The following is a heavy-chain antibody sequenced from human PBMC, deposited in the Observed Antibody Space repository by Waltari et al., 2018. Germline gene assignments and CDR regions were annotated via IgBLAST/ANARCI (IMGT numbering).Heavy chain of an antibody. CDR2: ISYDVNNK. CDR3: ARSSSHDYDSSGYYGAFDI. Sequence: QVQLVESGGGVVQPGRSLRLSCAASGFTFTPYPMPWVRQAPGKGLEWVAVISYDVNNKYYADSVKGRFTISRDNSKNTLYLEMKTLRPEDTAVYYCARSSSHDYDSSGYYGAFDIWGQGTMVTVSS. CDR1: GFTFTPYP. V-gene: IGHV3-30*04. J-gene: IGHJ3*02. D-gene: IGHD3-22*01.